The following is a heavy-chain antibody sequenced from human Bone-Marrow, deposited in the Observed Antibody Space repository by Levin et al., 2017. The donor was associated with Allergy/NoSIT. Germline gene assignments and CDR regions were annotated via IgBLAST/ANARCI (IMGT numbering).Heavy chain of an antibody. CDR3: AGQRDYDVLTGFGYYFDS. Sequence: PSETLSLTCTVSGGSIRSDGFYWGWIRQPPGKGLEWIGSIYYTESSYYNPSLKSRVTISVDTSKNQFSLRLRSVTAADTALYYCAGQRDYDVLTGFGYYFDSWGQGTLVTVSS. D-gene: IGHD3-9*01. CDR2: IYYTESS. J-gene: IGHJ4*02. CDR1: GGSIRSDGFY. V-gene: IGHV4-39*01.